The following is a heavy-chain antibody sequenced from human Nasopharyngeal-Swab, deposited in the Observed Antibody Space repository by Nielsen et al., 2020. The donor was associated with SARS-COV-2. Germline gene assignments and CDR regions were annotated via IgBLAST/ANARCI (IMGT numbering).Heavy chain of an antibody. Sequence: ASVKVSCKASGYTFTSYAMHWVRQAPGQRLEWMGWINAGNGNTKYSQKFQGRVTFTRDTSASTAYMALSSLRSEDTAVYYCARDRHSSGWYWFDPWGQGTLVTVSS. CDR3: ARDRHSSGWYWFDP. J-gene: IGHJ5*02. V-gene: IGHV1-3*01. D-gene: IGHD6-19*01. CDR2: INAGNGNT. CDR1: GYTFTSYA.